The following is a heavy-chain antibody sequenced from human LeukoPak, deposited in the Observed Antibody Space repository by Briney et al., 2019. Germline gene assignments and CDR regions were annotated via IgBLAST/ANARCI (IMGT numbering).Heavy chain of an antibody. Sequence: PSETLSLTCAVYGGSFSGYYWSWIRQPPGKGLEWIGEINHSGSTNYNPSLKSRVTISVDTSKNQFSLKLSSVTAADTAVYYCARGRKYYYDSSGYWSLYFQHWGQGTLVTVS. CDR1: GGSFSGYY. D-gene: IGHD3-22*01. CDR3: ARGRKYYYDSSGYWSLYFQH. V-gene: IGHV4-34*01. J-gene: IGHJ1*01. CDR2: INHSGST.